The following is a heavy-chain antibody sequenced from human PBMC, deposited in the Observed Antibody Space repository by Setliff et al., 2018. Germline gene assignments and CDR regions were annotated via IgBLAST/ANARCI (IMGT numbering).Heavy chain of an antibody. CDR1: GFTFNSYA. CDR2: ISGSGGST. D-gene: IGHD3-22*01. CDR3: AKLVGRIVVVREGDAFDI. J-gene: IGHJ3*02. V-gene: IGHV3-23*01. Sequence: GGSLRLSCAASGFTFNSYAMRWVRQAPGKGLEWVSVISGSGGSTYYADSVKGRFTISRDNSKNTLYLQMNSLRAEDTAVYYCAKLVGRIVVVREGDAFDIWGQGTMVTVSS.